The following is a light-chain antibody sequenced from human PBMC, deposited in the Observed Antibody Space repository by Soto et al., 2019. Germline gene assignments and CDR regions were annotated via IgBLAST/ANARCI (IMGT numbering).Light chain of an antibody. Sequence: DIQMTQSPSTLSASVGDRVTITCRASQSVTDWLAWYQQKPGKAPNLLIYDASRLQSGIPSRFSGSASGTEFTLTISSLQPDDFATYYCQQYTTYPYTFGQGTKLGIK. CDR2: DAS. CDR1: QSVTDW. CDR3: QQYTTYPYT. J-gene: IGKJ2*01. V-gene: IGKV1-5*01.